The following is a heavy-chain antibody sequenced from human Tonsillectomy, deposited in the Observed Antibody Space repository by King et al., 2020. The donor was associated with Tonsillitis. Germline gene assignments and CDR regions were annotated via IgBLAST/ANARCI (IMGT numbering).Heavy chain of an antibody. CDR3: ARHLQQSNLYYHYAMDV. CDR2: VYHSGST. V-gene: IGHV4-59*08. D-gene: IGHD5-18*01. J-gene: IGHJ6*02. CDR1: GVSISNYF. Sequence: VQLQESGPGLVKPSETLSLTCTVSGVSISNYFWSWIRQPPGKGMEWIGYVYHSGSTNYNPSFRSRVIISADTSKNQFSLKVTSVTAADTAVYYCARHLQQSNLYYHYAMDVWGQGTTVTVSS.